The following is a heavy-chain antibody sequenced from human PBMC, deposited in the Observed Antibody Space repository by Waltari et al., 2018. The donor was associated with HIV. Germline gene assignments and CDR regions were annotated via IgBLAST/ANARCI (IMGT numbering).Heavy chain of an antibody. D-gene: IGHD3-22*01. CDR1: GFTLDDYA. Sequence: EVQLVESGGGLVQPGRSLRLSCAASGFTLDDYAMHWVRQAPGKGLEWVSGISWNSGSIGYADSVKGRFTISRDNAKNSLYLQMNSLRAEDTALYYCAKDHYDSSGYHLGDWYFDLWGRGTLVTVSS. CDR3: AKDHYDSSGYHLGDWYFDL. J-gene: IGHJ2*01. V-gene: IGHV3-9*01. CDR2: ISWNSGSI.